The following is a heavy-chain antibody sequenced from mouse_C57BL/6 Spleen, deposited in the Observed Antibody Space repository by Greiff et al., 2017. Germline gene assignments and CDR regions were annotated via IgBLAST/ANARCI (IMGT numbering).Heavy chain of an antibody. J-gene: IGHJ4*01. CDR3: TGRYYGSSYDAMDY. V-gene: IGHV6-6*01. CDR1: GFTFSDAW. D-gene: IGHD1-1*01. CDR2: IRNKANNHAT. Sequence: EVQVVESGGGLVQPGGSMKLSCAASGFTFSDAWMDWVRKSPEKGLERVAEIRNKANNHATYYAESVKGRFTISRDDSKSSVYLQRNSLRAEDTGIYYCTGRYYGSSYDAMDYWSQGTSVTVSS.